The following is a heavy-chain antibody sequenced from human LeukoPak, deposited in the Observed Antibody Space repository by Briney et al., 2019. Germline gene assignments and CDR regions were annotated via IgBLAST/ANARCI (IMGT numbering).Heavy chain of an antibody. CDR1: GFTFSSYA. D-gene: IGHD3-10*01. CDR3: AKDRTAGRPFDY. CDR2: ISGSGGST. Sequence: TGGSLRLSCAASGFTFSSYAMSWVRQAPGKGLEWVSAISGSGGSTYYADSVKGRFTISRDNSKNALYLQMNSLRAEDTAVYYCAKDRTAGRPFDYWGQGTLVTVSS. V-gene: IGHV3-23*01. J-gene: IGHJ4*02.